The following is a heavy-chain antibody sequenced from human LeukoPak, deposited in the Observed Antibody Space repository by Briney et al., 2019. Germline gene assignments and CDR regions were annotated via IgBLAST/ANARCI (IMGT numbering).Heavy chain of an antibody. CDR2: INHSGST. CDR3: ARGLPRKWLSPNWFDP. J-gene: IGHJ5*02. D-gene: IGHD3-22*01. Sequence: TPSETLSLTCAVYGGSFSGYYWSWIRQPPGKGPEWIGEINHSGSTNYNPSLKSRVTISVDASKNQFSLKLSSVTAADTAVYYCARGLPRKWLSPNWFDPWGQGTLVTVSS. V-gene: IGHV4-34*01. CDR1: GGSFSGYY.